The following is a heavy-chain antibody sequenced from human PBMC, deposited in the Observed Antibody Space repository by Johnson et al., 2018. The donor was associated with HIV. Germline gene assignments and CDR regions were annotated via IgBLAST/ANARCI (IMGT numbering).Heavy chain of an antibody. Sequence: VQLVESGGGVVQPGRSLRLSCAASGFTVSSNYMSWVRQAPGKGLEWVSVIYSGGSTYYADSVKGRFTISRDNSKNTLYLQMNSLRVEDTAVYYCARDRAPVYSSSSTPFDALDIWGQGTVVSVSS. CDR2: IYSGGST. J-gene: IGHJ3*02. CDR1: GFTVSSNY. D-gene: IGHD6-6*01. CDR3: ARDRAPVYSSSSTPFDALDI. V-gene: IGHV3-66*01.